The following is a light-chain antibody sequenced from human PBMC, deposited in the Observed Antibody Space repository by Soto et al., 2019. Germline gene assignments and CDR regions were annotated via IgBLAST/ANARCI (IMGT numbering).Light chain of an antibody. CDR2: EDN. CDR3: QSSDSDRQGV. J-gene: IGLJ3*02. Sequence: NFMLTQPHSVSESPGRTVTISCTGSSGSIASNYVQWYQQRPGSAPTIVIFEDNQRPSGVPDRFSGSIDTSSNSASLTISGLKNEDEDDYYCQSSDSDRQGVFGGGTKVTVL. CDR1: SGSIASNY. V-gene: IGLV6-57*02.